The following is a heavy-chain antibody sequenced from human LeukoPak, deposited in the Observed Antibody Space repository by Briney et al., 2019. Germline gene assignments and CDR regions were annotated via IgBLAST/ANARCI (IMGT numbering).Heavy chain of an antibody. V-gene: IGHV1-2*02. D-gene: IGHD3-9*01. CDR1: GYTFTGYY. Sequence: ASVKVSCKASGYTFTGYYMHWVRQAPGQGLEWMGWINPNSGGTNYAQKFQGRVTMTRDTSISTAYMELSRLRSEDTAVYYCASGYDILTGYHRFDYWGQGTLVTVSS. CDR2: INPNSGGT. J-gene: IGHJ4*02. CDR3: ASGYDILTGYHRFDY.